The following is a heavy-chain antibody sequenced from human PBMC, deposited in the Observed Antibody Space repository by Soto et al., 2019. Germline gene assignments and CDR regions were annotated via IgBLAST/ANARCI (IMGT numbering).Heavy chain of an antibody. D-gene: IGHD6-19*01. CDR1: GFTFSPPW. CDR3: AAGTLAGSFDY. Sequence: EVQLVESGGGLVQPGGSPRLSCAASGFTFSPPWMSWVRQAPGKGLEWVANIKQDGSEKYYVDSVKGRFTTSRDNAKNSLYLQMTSLRAEDTALYYCAAGTLAGSFDYWGQGILVTVSS. V-gene: IGHV3-7*01. CDR2: IKQDGSEK. J-gene: IGHJ4*02.